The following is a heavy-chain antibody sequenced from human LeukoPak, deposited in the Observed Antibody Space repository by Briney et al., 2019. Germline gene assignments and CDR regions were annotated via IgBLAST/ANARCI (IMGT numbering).Heavy chain of an antibody. V-gene: IGHV4-4*07. CDR1: GGSITSYY. J-gene: IGHJ4*02. Sequence: KPSETLSLTCTGSGGSITSYYWSWIRQPAGKGLEWIGRIYTRGRTNYKPSPNSRVTVSVDTSRNQFSLKLTSVTAADTAVYYCAGEGHYYDSTGYYYGGEDYWGQGTLVTVSS. D-gene: IGHD3-22*01. CDR2: IYTRGRT. CDR3: AGEGHYYDSTGYYYGGEDY.